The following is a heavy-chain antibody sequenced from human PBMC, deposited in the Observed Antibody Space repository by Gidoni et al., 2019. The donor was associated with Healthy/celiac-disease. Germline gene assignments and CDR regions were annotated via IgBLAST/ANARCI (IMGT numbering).Heavy chain of an antibody. CDR1: GFTLSSYA. CDR3: ALKYDSSGYYYFKGPFDY. J-gene: IGHJ4*02. V-gene: IGHV3-23*04. Sequence: EVQLVESGGGLVQPGGSLRLSCAASGFTLSSYAMSWVRQAPGKGLEWVSAISGSGGSTYYADSVKGRFTISKDNSKNTLYLQMNSLRAEDTAVYYCALKYDSSGYYYFKGPFDYWGQGILVTVSS. CDR2: ISGSGGST. D-gene: IGHD3-22*01.